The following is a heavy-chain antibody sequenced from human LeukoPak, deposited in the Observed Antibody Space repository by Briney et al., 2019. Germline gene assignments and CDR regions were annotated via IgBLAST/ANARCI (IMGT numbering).Heavy chain of an antibody. CDR3: AKDGSVYYYDY. J-gene: IGHJ4*02. D-gene: IGHD2-8*01. V-gene: IGHV3-21*04. Sequence: PGGSLRLSCAASGFTFSSYSMNWVRQAPGKGLEWVSSISSSSSYIYYADSVKGRFTISRDNAKNSLYLQMNSLRAEDTAVYYCAKDGSVYYYDYWGQGTLVTVSS. CDR2: ISSSSSYI. CDR1: GFTFSSYS.